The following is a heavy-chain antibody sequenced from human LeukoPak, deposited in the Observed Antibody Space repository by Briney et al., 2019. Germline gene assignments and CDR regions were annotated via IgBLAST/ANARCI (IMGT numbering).Heavy chain of an antibody. CDR3: AKDVFELYDIYDH. D-gene: IGHD3-9*01. CDR1: GFTFSNYA. Sequence: GGSLRLSCTASGFTFSNYAMSWVRQAPGKGLEWVSAISGNGGSTFDADSEKGRFTISRDNSKNTLYLQMNSLRAEDTAIYYCAKDVFELYDIYDHWGQGTLVTVSS. CDR2: ISGNGGST. V-gene: IGHV3-23*01. J-gene: IGHJ4*02.